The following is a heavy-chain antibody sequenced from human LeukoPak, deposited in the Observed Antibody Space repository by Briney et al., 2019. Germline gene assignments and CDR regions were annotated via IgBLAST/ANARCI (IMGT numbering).Heavy chain of an antibody. CDR3: ARLQRLAGPLRY. V-gene: IGHV4-4*07. D-gene: IGHD6-19*01. CDR2: IYTSGST. CDR1: GGSSSSYY. J-gene: IGHJ4*02. Sequence: SETLSLTCTVSGGSSSSYYWSWIRQPAGKGLEWIGRIYTSGSTNYNPSLKSRVTMSVDTSKNQFSLKLSSVTAADTAVYYCARLQRLAGPLRYWGQGTLVTVSS.